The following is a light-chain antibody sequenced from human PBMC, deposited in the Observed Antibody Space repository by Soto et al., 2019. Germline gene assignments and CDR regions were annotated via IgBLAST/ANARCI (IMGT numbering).Light chain of an antibody. V-gene: IGKV3-20*01. Sequence: EIVLTQSPGTLSLSPGERATLSCRASQSVSTNYLAWYQQKPGRAPRLLIYGASSRVTGIPGRFSRSGSGTDFTLTISRLEPEDFAVYYCKQYGSSPSITFGQGTRLEIK. CDR3: KQYGSSPSIT. CDR1: QSVSTNY. CDR2: GAS. J-gene: IGKJ5*01.